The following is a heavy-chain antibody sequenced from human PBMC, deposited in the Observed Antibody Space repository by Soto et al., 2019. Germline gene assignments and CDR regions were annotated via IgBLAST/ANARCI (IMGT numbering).Heavy chain of an antibody. CDR1: GGSVSSGSYY. CDR3: ARELVGPFYYFDY. D-gene: IGHD2-8*02. Sequence: PSETLSLTCTVSGGSVSSGSYYWSWIRQPPGKGLEWIGYIYYSGSTNYNPSLRSRVTISVDTSKNQFSLKLSSVTAADTAVYYCARELVGPFYYFDYWGQGTLVTVSS. J-gene: IGHJ4*02. CDR2: IYYSGST. V-gene: IGHV4-61*01.